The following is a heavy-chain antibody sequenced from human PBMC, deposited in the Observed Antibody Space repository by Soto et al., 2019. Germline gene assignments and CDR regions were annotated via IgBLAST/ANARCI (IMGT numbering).Heavy chain of an antibody. CDR3: ARGHTAMDRYGY. CDR2: IIPIFGTA. V-gene: IGHV1-69*06. Sequence: ASVKVSCKASGGTFSSYAISWVRQAPGQGLEWMGGIIPIFGTANYAQKFQGRVTITADKSTSTAYMELSSLRSEDTAVYYCARGHTAMDRYGYWRQVTLVTAPS. D-gene: IGHD5-18*01. CDR1: GGTFSSYA. J-gene: IGHJ4*02.